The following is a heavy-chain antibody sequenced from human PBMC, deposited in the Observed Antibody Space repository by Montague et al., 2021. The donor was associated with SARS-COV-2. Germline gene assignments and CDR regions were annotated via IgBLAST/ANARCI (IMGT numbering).Heavy chain of an antibody. CDR2: FDHSGHT. CDR3: AREFRIELWQTNWYFGL. D-gene: IGHD3-16*01. Sequence: SETLSLTCSVSGGSISGHYWSWIRQPPGKGLEWIGNFDHSGHTKYNPSLKSRATIPVDPSKNQFALRLSFVTAADTAVYYCAREFRIELWQTNWYFGLWGRGTLVTVSS. CDR1: GGSISGHY. J-gene: IGHJ2*01. V-gene: IGHV4-59*11.